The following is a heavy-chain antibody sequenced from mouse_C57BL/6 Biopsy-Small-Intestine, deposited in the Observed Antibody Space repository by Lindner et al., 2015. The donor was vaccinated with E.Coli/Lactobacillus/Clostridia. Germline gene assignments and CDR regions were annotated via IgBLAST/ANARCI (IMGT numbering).Heavy chain of an antibody. CDR3: ARGYDYLWGSYRPIEDY. CDR2: INLNNGGT. Sequence: SSCKASGFGGFYIHWVRQAPGQGLKWMGWINLNNGGTNSAQSFQGRVSMTRDASVNTAYMELSSLRSEDTAVYYCARGYDYLWGSYRPIEDYWGQGTLVTVSS. D-gene: IGHD2-4*01. J-gene: IGHJ4*01. V-gene: IGHV14-2*02. CDR1: GFGGFY.